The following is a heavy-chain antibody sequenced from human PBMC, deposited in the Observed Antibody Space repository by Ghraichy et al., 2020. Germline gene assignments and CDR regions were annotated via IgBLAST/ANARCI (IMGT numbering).Heavy chain of an antibody. V-gene: IGHV4-34*01. D-gene: IGHD6-19*01. Sequence: SETLSLTCAVYGGSFSGYYWSWIRQPPGKGLEWIGEINHSGSTNYNPSLKSRVTISVDTTKNQFYLKLSSVTAADTAVYYCARGDRGPAGYSSRSPYWYYYYGMDVWGQGTTVTVSS. J-gene: IGHJ6*02. CDR3: ARGDRGPAGYSSRSPYWYYYYGMDV. CDR2: INHSGST. CDR1: GGSFSGYY.